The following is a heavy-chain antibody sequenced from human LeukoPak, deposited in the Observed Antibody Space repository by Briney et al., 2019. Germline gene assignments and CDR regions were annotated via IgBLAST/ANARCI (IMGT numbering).Heavy chain of an antibody. CDR2: INPNSGGT. J-gene: IGHJ4*02. V-gene: IGHV1-2*02. D-gene: IGHD2-8*01. CDR1: GYTCTGYY. Sequence: GASVKVSCKASGYTCTGYYMHWVRQAPGQGLEWMGWINPNSGGTNYAQKFQGRVTMTRDTSISTAYMELGRLRSDDTAVYYCARDQEAGVTEYYFDYWGQGTLVTVSS. CDR3: ARDQEAGVTEYYFDY.